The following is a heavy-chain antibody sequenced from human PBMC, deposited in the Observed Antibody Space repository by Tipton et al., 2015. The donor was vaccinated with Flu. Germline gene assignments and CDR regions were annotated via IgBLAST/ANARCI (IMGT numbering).Heavy chain of an antibody. CDR2: IYTSGST. Sequence: TLSLTCTVSGYSISSGYYWGWIRQPAGKGLEWIGRIYTSGSTNYNPSLKSRVTISVDTSKNQFSLKLSSVTAADTAVYYCAREGDSSGHDAFDIWGQGTMVTVSS. CDR3: AREGDSSGHDAFDI. D-gene: IGHD3-22*01. CDR1: GYSISSGYY. J-gene: IGHJ3*02. V-gene: IGHV4-61*02.